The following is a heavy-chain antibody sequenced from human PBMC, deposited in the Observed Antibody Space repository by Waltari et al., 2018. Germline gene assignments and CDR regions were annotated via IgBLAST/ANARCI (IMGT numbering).Heavy chain of an antibody. CDR1: GGSISSYY. CDR2: IYTSGST. V-gene: IGHV4-4*07. CDR3: ARTGIAAAGDDAFDI. Sequence: QVQLQESGPGLVKPSETLSLPCTVSGGSISSYYWSWIRPPAGKGLEWIGRIYTSGSTNYNPSLKSRVTMSVDTSKNQFSLKLSSVTAADTAVYYCARTGIAAAGDDAFDIWGQGTMVTVSS. J-gene: IGHJ3*02. D-gene: IGHD6-13*01.